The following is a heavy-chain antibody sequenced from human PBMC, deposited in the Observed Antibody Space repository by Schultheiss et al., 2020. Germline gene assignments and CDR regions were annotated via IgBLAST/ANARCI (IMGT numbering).Heavy chain of an antibody. D-gene: IGHD6-19*01. J-gene: IGHJ2*01. V-gene: IGHV3-30*03. CDR1: GFTFSNAC. CDR2: ISYDGSNK. Sequence: SLKISFAASGFTFSNACMSWVRQAPGKGLEWVAVISYDGSNKYYADSVKGRFTISRDNSKNTLYLQMNSLRAEDTAVYYCARDEGYSSGWYYWYFDLWGRGTMVTVSS. CDR3: ARDEGYSSGWYYWYFDL.